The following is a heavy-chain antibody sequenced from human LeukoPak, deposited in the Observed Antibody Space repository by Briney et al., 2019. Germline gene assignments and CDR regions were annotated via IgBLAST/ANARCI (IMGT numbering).Heavy chain of an antibody. V-gene: IGHV5-51*01. Sequence: GGALQISFDGSGYGFSCYWIGWGRPVPGGGRGWMGIIYSGESDTKYSPSFQGQVTISADESNSTASLEWRSLNASDTAIYYCARQGGAIPTYYSYYMDVWGKGTPVTVSS. CDR2: IYSGESDT. CDR1: GYGFSCYW. J-gene: IGHJ6*03. CDR3: ARQGGAIPTYYSYYMDV. D-gene: IGHD3-16*01.